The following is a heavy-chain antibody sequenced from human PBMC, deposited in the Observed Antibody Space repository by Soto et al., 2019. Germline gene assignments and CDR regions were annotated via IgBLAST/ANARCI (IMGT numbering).Heavy chain of an antibody. J-gene: IGHJ6*02. Sequence: QVQLVESGGGVVQPGRSLRLSCAASGFTFSSYAMHWVRQAPGKGLEWVAVISYDGSNKYYADSVKGRFTISRDNSKNTLDLQMNSLRDEDTAVYYCARELGYYDSSGYYRYYYGMDVWGQGTTVTDSS. D-gene: IGHD3-22*01. CDR1: GFTFSSYA. CDR2: ISYDGSNK. V-gene: IGHV3-30-3*01. CDR3: ARELGYYDSSGYYRYYYGMDV.